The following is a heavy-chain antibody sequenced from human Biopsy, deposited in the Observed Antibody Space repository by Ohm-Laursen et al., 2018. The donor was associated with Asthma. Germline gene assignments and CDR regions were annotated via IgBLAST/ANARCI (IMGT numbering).Heavy chain of an antibody. CDR2: ISYDGSNK. CDR1: GFSVSSYG. V-gene: IGHV3-30*03. Sequence: SLRLSCTASGFSVSSYGMSWVRQAPGKGLEWVAVISYDGSNKYYADSVKGRFTISRDNSKNTLYLQMNSLRAEDTAVYYCARESSVAGSSDFDYWGQGTLVTVSS. D-gene: IGHD6-19*01. CDR3: ARESSVAGSSDFDY. J-gene: IGHJ4*02.